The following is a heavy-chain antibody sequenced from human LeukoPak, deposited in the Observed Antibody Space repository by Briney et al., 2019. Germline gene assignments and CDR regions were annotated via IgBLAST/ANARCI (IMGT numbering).Heavy chain of an antibody. J-gene: IGHJ5*02. Sequence: GGSLRLSCAASGFTFSSNWMTWVGQAPGKGLEWVANIKPEGNEKYYVDSVKGRLTISRDNANNSLYLQMNSLRAEDTGVYYCARDRLRFLAWGQGTLVTVSS. CDR2: IKPEGNEK. CDR3: ARDRLRFLA. D-gene: IGHD3-3*01. CDR1: GFTFSSNW. V-gene: IGHV3-7*01.